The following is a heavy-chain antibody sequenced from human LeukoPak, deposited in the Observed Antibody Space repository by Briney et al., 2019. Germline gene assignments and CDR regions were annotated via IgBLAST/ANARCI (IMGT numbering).Heavy chain of an antibody. V-gene: IGHV1-69*04. CDR1: GYTFTSYG. D-gene: IGHD1-14*01. CDR3: ARVRSPNPDAFDI. J-gene: IGHJ3*02. CDR2: IIPILGIA. Sequence: GASVKVSCKASGYTFTSYGISWVRQAPGQGLEWMGRIIPILGIANYAQKFQGRVTITADKSTSTAYMELSSLRSEDTAVYYCARVRSPNPDAFDIWGQGTMVTVSS.